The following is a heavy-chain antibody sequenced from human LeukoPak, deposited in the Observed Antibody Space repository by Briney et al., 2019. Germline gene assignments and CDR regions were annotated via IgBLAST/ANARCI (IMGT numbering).Heavy chain of an antibody. J-gene: IGHJ4*02. Sequence: GGSLRLSCAASGFTFSDSYMTWVRQAPGKGVEWVAYISGSGHDINYSESAKGRFTISRDNAKNSLYLQMNSLRAEDTAVYYCARDSEWELLSTHFDYWGQGTLVTVSS. CDR1: GFTFSDSY. CDR2: ISGSGHDI. CDR3: ARDSEWELLSTHFDY. D-gene: IGHD1-26*01. V-gene: IGHV3-11*04.